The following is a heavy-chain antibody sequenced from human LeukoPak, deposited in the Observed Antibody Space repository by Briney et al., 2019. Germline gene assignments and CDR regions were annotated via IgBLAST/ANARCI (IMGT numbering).Heavy chain of an antibody. V-gene: IGHV4-34*01. Sequence: SETLSLTCAVYGGSFSGYYWSWIRQPPGKGLEWIGEINHSGSTNYNPSLKSRVTISVDTSKNQFSLKLSSVTAADTAVYYCARIGVLRYFDWLLEGNWFDPWGQGTLVTVSS. D-gene: IGHD3-9*01. CDR3: ARIGVLRYFDWLLEGNWFDP. CDR1: GGSFSGYY. CDR2: INHSGST. J-gene: IGHJ5*02.